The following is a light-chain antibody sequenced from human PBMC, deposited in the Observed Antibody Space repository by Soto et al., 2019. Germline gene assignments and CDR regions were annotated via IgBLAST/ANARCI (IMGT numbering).Light chain of an antibody. CDR3: QQYGTSPRT. CDR1: QSVRSY. J-gene: IGKJ2*01. V-gene: IGKV3-11*01. CDR2: DAS. Sequence: EIVLTQSPATLSLSPGERATLSCRASQSVRSYLAWYQHKPGQAPRLLIYDASNRATGIPARFSGSGSATDVTLTISSLEPEDSAVYYCQQYGTSPRTFGQGTQLEIK.